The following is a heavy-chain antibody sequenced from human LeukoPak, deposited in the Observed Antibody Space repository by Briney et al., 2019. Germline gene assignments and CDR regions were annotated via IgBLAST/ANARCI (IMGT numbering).Heavy chain of an antibody. Sequence: GGSLRLSCAAPGLSFSSYGMTWVRQAPGKGLEWVSGISGSGGRTYYADSVKGRFTIFRDNSNNTLNLQMNSLRAEDTAVYYCAKGKDSSGTWDYFDYWGQGTLVTVSS. D-gene: IGHD6-19*01. CDR2: ISGSGGRT. CDR1: GLSFSSYG. J-gene: IGHJ4*02. CDR3: AKGKDSSGTWDYFDY. V-gene: IGHV3-23*01.